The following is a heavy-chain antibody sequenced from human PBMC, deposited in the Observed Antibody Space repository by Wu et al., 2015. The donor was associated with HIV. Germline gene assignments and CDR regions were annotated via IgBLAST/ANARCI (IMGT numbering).Heavy chain of an antibody. V-gene: IGHV1-2*02. CDR1: GYTFTGYY. CDR2: INPNSGGT. J-gene: IGHJ3*02. Sequence: QVQLVQSGAEVKKPGASVKVSCKASGYTFTGYYMHWVRQAPGQGLEWMGWINPNSGGTNYAQKFQGRVTMTRDTSISTAYMELSRLRSDDTAVYYCARDRVPHRDYSGYDSWAFDIWGQGTMVTVSS. D-gene: IGHD5-12*01. CDR3: ARDRVPHRDYSGYDSWAFDI.